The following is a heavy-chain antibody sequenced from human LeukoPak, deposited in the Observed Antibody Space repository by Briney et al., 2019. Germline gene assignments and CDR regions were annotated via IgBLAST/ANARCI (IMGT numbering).Heavy chain of an antibody. CDR2: INHSGST. V-gene: IGHV4-34*01. CDR1: GGSFSGYY. Sequence: PSETLSLTCAVYGGSFSGYYWSWIRQPPGKGLEWIGEINHSGSTNYNPSLRSRVTISVDTSKNQFSLELSSVTAADTAVYYCARDEGSGWYHYWGQGTLVTVSS. J-gene: IGHJ4*02. D-gene: IGHD6-19*01. CDR3: ARDEGSGWYHY.